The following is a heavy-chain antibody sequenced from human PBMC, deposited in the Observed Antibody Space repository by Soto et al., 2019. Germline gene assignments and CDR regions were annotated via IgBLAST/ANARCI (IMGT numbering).Heavy chain of an antibody. CDR2: IIPIFGTA. D-gene: IGHD4-17*01. CDR1: GGTFSSYA. V-gene: IGHV1-69*13. Sequence: SVKVSCKASGGTFSSYAISWVRQAPGQGLEWMGGIIPIFGTANYAQKFQGRVTITADESTSTAYMELSSLRSEDTAVYYCARGPAVTLYYYYGMDVWGQGTTVTVSS. CDR3: ARGPAVTLYYYYGMDV. J-gene: IGHJ6*02.